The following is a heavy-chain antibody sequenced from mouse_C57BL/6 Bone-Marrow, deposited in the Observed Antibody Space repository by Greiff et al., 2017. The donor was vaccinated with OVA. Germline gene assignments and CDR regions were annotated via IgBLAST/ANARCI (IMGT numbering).Heavy chain of an antibody. D-gene: IGHD5-1-1*01. CDR2: INYDGSST. J-gene: IGHJ1*03. CDR1: GFTFSDYY. V-gene: IGHV5-16*01. CDR3: ARERDTRDFDG. Sequence: EVKVVESEGGLVQPGSSMKLSCTASGFTFSDYYMAWVRQVPEKGLEWVANINYDGSSTYYLDSLKSRFIISRDNAKNILYLQMSSLKSEDTATYYCARERDTRDFDGWGTGTTVTVSS.